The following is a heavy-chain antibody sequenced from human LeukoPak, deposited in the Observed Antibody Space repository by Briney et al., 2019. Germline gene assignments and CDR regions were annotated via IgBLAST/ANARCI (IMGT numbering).Heavy chain of an antibody. J-gene: IGHJ6*03. V-gene: IGHV3-30*01. Sequence: GGSLRLSCAASGSTFSSYAMHWVRQAPGKGLEWVAVISYDGSNKYYADSVKGRFTISRDNSKNTLYLQMNSLRAEDTAVYYCARDYCSSTSCSYYYYYMDVWGKGTTVTVSS. CDR3: ARDYCSSTSCSYYYYYMDV. CDR2: ISYDGSNK. CDR1: GSTFSSYA. D-gene: IGHD2-2*01.